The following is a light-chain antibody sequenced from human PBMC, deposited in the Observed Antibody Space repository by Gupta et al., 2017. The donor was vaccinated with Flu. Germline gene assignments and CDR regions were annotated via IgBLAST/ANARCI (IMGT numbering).Light chain of an antibody. CDR1: TSNIGAGYA. CDR3: QSYDSGLNAYV. Sequence: QSVLAQPPSVSGAPGQRVTISCTGSTSNIGAGYAVQWYQHLPETAPKLLIYANFDRPSGVPDRFSGSKSGISASLAITGLQVDDEADYYCQSYDSGLNAYVFGTGTKVTVL. J-gene: IGLJ1*01. V-gene: IGLV1-40*01. CDR2: ANF.